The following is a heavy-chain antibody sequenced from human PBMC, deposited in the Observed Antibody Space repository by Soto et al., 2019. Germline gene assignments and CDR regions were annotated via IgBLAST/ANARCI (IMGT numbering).Heavy chain of an antibody. D-gene: IGHD3-22*01. CDR1: GFTFSSYA. Sequence: EVQLLESGGGLVQPGGSLRLSCAASGFTFSSYAMSWVRQAPGKGLESVSAISGSGGSTYYADSVKGRFTISRDNSKNTLYLQMNSLRAEDTAVYYCAKVLAQITMLVVVITSNEYYFDYWGQGTLVTVSS. J-gene: IGHJ4*02. V-gene: IGHV3-23*01. CDR3: AKVLAQITMLVVVITSNEYYFDY. CDR2: ISGSGGST.